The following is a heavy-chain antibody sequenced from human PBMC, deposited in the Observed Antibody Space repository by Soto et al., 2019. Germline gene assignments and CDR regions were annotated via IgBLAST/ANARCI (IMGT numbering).Heavy chain of an antibody. CDR1: GFTFSSYA. Sequence: EVQLLESGGGLVQPGGSLRLSCAASGFTFSSYAMNWVRQAPGRGLEWVSAISGSGGSTYYADSVKGRFTISRDNSKNTLSLQTDTLRAEDTAVYYCAKGDGDYDLRFDYWGHGTLVTVSS. V-gene: IGHV3-23*01. J-gene: IGHJ4*01. CDR2: ISGSGGST. D-gene: IGHD4-17*01. CDR3: AKGDGDYDLRFDY.